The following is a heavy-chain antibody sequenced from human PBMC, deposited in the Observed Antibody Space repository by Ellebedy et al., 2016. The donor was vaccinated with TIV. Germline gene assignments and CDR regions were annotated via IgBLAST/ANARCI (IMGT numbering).Heavy chain of an antibody. D-gene: IGHD3-22*01. Sequence: GESLKISCAASGFTFTTFWMSWVRQAPGKGLEWVGNINQDGSEKCYGDSVKGRFTISRDNSKNSVYLQMNSLRAEDTTVYYCAKVATMIVRLTYFDYWGQGTLVTVSS. J-gene: IGHJ4*02. CDR3: AKVATMIVRLTYFDY. V-gene: IGHV3-7*05. CDR1: GFTFTTFW. CDR2: INQDGSEK.